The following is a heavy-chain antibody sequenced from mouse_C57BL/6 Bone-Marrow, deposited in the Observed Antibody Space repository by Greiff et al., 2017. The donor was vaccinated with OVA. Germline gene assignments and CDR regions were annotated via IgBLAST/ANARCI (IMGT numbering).Heavy chain of an antibody. J-gene: IGHJ4*01. Sequence: EVKLVESGGGLVQSGRSLRLSCATSGFTFSDFYMEWVRQAPGQGLEWIAASRNKANDYTTEYSASVKGRFIVSRDTTQSILYLQMNALRAEDTAIYYCTRGYAMDDWGQGTSVTVSS. CDR2: SRNKANDYTT. CDR3: TRGYAMDD. CDR1: GFTFSDFY. V-gene: IGHV7-1*01.